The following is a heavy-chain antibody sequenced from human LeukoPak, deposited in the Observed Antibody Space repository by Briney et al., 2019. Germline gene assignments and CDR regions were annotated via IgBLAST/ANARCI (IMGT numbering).Heavy chain of an antibody. CDR3: ARDFDY. V-gene: IGHV4-4*07. J-gene: IGHJ4*02. Sequence: SETLSLTCTVSGVSISSYYWSWIRQPAGEGLEWIGRISTSGSTNFNPSLKSRVTMSIDTSKNRFSLNLSSVAAADTAVYYCARDFDYWGQGTLVTVSS. CDR1: GVSISSYY. CDR2: ISTSGST.